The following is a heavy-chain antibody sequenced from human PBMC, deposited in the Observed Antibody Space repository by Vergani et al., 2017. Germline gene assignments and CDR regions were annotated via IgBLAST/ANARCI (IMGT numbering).Heavy chain of an antibody. CDR2: IKQDGSEK. CDR1: GFTFSSYW. J-gene: IGHJ4*02. D-gene: IGHD3-22*01. V-gene: IGHV3-7*04. CDR3: ARDLPYYYDSSGYPGY. Sequence: EVQLVESGGGVVQPGRSLRLSCAASGFTFSSYWMSWVRQAPGKGLEWVANIKQDGSEKYYVDSVKGRFTISRDNAKNSLYLQMNSLRAEDTAVYYCARDLPYYYDSSGYPGYWGQGTLVTVSS.